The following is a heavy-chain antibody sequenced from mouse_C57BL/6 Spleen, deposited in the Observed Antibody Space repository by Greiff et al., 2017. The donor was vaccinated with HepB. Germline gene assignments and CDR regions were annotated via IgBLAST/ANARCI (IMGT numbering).Heavy chain of an antibody. CDR2: IRNKANGYTT. V-gene: IGHV7-3*01. Sequence: DVMLVESGGGLVQPGGSLSLSCAASGFTFTDYYMSWVRQPPGKALEWLGFIRNKANGYTTEYSASVKGRFTISRDNSPSILYLQMNALRAEDSATYYCARLITTVVERGYFDVWGTGTTVTVSS. D-gene: IGHD1-1*01. CDR1: GFTFTDYY. CDR3: ARLITTVVERGYFDV. J-gene: IGHJ1*03.